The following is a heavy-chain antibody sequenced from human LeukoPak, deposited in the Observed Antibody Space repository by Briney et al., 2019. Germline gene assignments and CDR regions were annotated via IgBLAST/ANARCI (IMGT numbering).Heavy chain of an antibody. Sequence: GASVKVSCKASGYTFTSYGISWVRQAPGQGLEWMGWISAYNGNTNYAQKLQGRVTMTTDTSTSTAYMELRSLRSDDTAVYYCARDQAKGSLWFGELSLSYYYYYYMDVWGKGTTVTVSS. V-gene: IGHV1-18*01. J-gene: IGHJ6*03. D-gene: IGHD3-10*01. CDR1: GYTFTSYG. CDR2: ISAYNGNT. CDR3: ARDQAKGSLWFGELSLSYYYYYYMDV.